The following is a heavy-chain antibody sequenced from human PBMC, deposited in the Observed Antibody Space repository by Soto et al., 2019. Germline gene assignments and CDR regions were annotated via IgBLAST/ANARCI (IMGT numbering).Heavy chain of an antibody. CDR2: ISAHNGNT. CDR1: GYTFTSYG. J-gene: IGHJ4*02. V-gene: IGHV1-18*01. Sequence: QVQLVQSGAEVKKPGASVKVSCKASGYTFTSYGISWVRQATGQGLEWMGWISAHNGNTKYVQKPQGRVAMTPDTSPGTAYMELRSLRSDDTAVYYCARNTEIFDCWGQGTLVTVSS. CDR3: ARNTEIFDC.